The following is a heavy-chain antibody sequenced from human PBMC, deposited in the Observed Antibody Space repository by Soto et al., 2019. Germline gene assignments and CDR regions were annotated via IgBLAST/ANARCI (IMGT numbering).Heavy chain of an antibody. CDR2: MYNTGST. J-gene: IGHJ5*02. D-gene: IGHD3-22*01. V-gene: IGHV4-59*01. CDR1: GGSISGYY. CDR3: ARFSPPRKSYDSNPGWFDP. Sequence: PSETLSLTCTFSGGSISGYYWSWIRQPPGKGLEWIGYMYNTGSTVYNPSFKSRVTISVDTSKNQFSLKLNSVTAADTAVYFCARFSPPRKSYDSNPGWFDPWGQGIMVTVSS.